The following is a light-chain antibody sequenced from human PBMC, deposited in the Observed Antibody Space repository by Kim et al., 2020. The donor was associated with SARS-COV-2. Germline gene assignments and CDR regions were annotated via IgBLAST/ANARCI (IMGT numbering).Light chain of an antibody. V-gene: IGKV3-15*01. CDR1: QSVGSN. CDR3: QQYINRLT. J-gene: IGKJ4*01. CDR2: GAS. Sequence: SVSPGERATLSGRASQSVGSNLAWYQQKPGQAPRLLISGASTRATGIPARFSGSGSGTEFTLTISSLQSEDFAVYYCQQYINRLTFGGGTKVDIK.